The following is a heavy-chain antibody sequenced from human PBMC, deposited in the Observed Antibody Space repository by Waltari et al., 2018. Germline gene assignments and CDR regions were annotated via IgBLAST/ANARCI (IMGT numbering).Heavy chain of an antibody. CDR1: GFTFSSNF. J-gene: IGHJ4*02. V-gene: IGHV3-53*01. CDR2: NYNDGTT. D-gene: IGHD1-26*01. CDR3: ATGRYRFFDY. Sequence: EVQLVESGGGSIQPGGSLRLSCGASGFTFSSNFMSWVRQAPGKGLEWVSMNYNDGTTYYGDSVKGRFTIYRDNSKSTMYLQMNTLRTEDTAVYYCATGRYRFFDYWGQGTLVTVSS.